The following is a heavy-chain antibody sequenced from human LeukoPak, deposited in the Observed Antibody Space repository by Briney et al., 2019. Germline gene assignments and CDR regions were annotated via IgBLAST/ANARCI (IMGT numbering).Heavy chain of an antibody. Sequence: GGSLRLSCAASGFTVSSNYMSWVRQAPGKGLEWVSVIYSGGSTYYADSVKGRFTISRDNSKNTLYLQMNSLRAEDTAVYYCARTSSSWPNFDYWGQGTLVTVSS. J-gene: IGHJ4*02. CDR3: ARTSSSWPNFDY. CDR1: GFTVSSNY. V-gene: IGHV3-66*01. CDR2: IYSGGST. D-gene: IGHD6-13*01.